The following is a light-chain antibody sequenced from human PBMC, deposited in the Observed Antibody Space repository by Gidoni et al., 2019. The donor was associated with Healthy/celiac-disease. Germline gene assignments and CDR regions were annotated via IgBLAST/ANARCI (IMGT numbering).Light chain of an antibody. CDR3: QQANSFPVT. CDR2: AAS. CDR1: QGISSW. V-gene: IGKV1-12*01. J-gene: IGKJ2*01. Sequence: DTQMTQSPSSVSASVGDRVTIPCRSSQGISSWLAWYQQKPGKAPKLLIYAASSLQRGVPSRFSGSVSESDLTLTISSLQPEDFATYYCQQANSFPVTFGQGTKLEIK.